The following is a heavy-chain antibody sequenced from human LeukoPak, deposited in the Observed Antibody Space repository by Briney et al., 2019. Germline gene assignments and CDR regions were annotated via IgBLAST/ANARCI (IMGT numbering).Heavy chain of an antibody. CDR1: GGSFSGYY. V-gene: IGHV4-34*01. D-gene: IGHD3-22*01. CDR2: IHPRGTI. CDR3: ARGTDRSKIAY. J-gene: IGHJ4*02. Sequence: SETLSLTCAVYGGSFSGYYWSWIRHPPGEGLGWIGEIHPRGTIDYNPSLKSRVTISGDTSKNQFSLKLTSVTAADTAVYYCARGTDRSKIAYWGQGTLVTVSS.